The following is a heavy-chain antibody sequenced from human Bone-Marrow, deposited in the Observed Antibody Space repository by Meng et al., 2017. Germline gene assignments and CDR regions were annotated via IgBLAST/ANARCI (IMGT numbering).Heavy chain of an antibody. CDR1: GYTFTSYD. V-gene: IGHV1-8*03. CDR2: MNPNSGNT. D-gene: IGHD1-26*01. J-gene: IGHJ5*02. CDR3: ARDASGSYSGWFDP. Sequence: ASVKVSCKASGYTFTSYDINWVRQATGQGLEWMGWMNPNSGNTGYAQKFQGRVTITRNTSISTAYMELSSLRSEDTAVYYCARDASGSYSGWFDPWGQGTLVTVSS.